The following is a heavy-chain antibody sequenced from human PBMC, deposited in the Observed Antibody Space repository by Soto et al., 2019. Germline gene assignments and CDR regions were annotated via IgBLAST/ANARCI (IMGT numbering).Heavy chain of an antibody. V-gene: IGHV1-69*12. Sequence: QVQLVQSGAEVKKPGSSVKVSCTASGGTFSDYAFSWVRQAPGQGLEWLGGIMPIFGAPDYAQKFQGRVTITADESTGAAYMGMRGRRSEGTSVYYCAGWLEEAGIGKYYGGMDVGGQGTTVTVSS. CDR1: GGTFSDYA. CDR2: IMPIFGAP. J-gene: IGHJ6*02. D-gene: IGHD6-19*01. CDR3: AGWLEEAGIGKYYGGMDV.